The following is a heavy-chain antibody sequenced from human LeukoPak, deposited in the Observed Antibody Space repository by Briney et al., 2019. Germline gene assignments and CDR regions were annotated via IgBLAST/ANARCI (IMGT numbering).Heavy chain of an antibody. CDR1: VGSISSSSNY. CDR3: AVTSVAAGWFDP. CDR2: IYYSGTT. J-gene: IGHJ5*02. Sequence: SETLSLTCTVSVGSISSSSNYWGWIRQPPGKGLEWIGSIYYSGTTYYNPSLKSRVTISVDTSKNQFSLKLSSVTAADTAVYYCAVTSVAAGWFDPWGQGTLVTVSS. V-gene: IGHV4-39*07. D-gene: IGHD6-13*01.